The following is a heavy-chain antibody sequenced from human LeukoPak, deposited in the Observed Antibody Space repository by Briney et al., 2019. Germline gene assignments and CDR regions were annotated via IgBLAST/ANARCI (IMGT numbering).Heavy chain of an antibody. V-gene: IGHV4-39*01. CDR2: IYYSGST. D-gene: IGHD2-2*01. CDR3: ASRGYCSSTSCYLPYGMDV. CDR1: RGSISSSSYY. Sequence: PSETLSLTCTVSRGSISSSSYYWGWIRQPPGKGLEWIGSIYYSGSTYYNPSLKSRVTISVDTSKNQFSLKLSSVTAADTAVYYCASRGYCSSTSCYLPYGMDVWGQGTTVTVSS. J-gene: IGHJ6*02.